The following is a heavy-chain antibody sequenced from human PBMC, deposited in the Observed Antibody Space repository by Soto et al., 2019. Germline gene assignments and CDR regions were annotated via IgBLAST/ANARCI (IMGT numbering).Heavy chain of an antibody. J-gene: IGHJ6*02. D-gene: IGHD6-13*01. CDR3: ARQQLTYYYYYGMDV. CDR1: GGTFSSYA. CDR2: IIPIFGTA. Sequence: SVKVSCKASGGTFSSYAISWVRQAPGQGLEWMGGIIPIFGTANYAQKFQGRVKITADEYTSTAYMELSSLRSEDTAVYYCARQQLTYYYYYGMDVWGQGTTVTVSS. V-gene: IGHV1-69*13.